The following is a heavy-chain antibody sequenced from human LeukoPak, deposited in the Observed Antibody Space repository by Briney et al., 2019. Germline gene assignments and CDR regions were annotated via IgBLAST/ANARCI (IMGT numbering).Heavy chain of an antibody. J-gene: IGHJ4*02. CDR2: IYRSGST. V-gene: IGHV4-30-2*01. CDR3: ARGYGDFFIDY. D-gene: IGHD4-17*01. CDR1: GGSISSGGYS. Sequence: SETLSLTCAVSGGSISSGGYSWSWIRQPPGKGLEWIGYIYRSGSTYYNPSLKSRVTISVDRSKNQFSLKLSSVTAADTAVYYCARGYGDFFIDYWGQGTLVTVSS.